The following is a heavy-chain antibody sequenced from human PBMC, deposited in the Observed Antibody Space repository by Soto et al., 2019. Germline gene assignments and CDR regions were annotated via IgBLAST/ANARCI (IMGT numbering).Heavy chain of an antibody. Sequence: PGGSLRLSCAASGFTFSDHYMDWVRQVPGKGLEWVGRIRKKTNGYTTEYAASVKGRFTISRDDSKNTAYLQMNSLKSEDTAVYYCTRRVPPSVTRGGFDPWGQGTLVTVSS. CDR2: IRKKTNGYTT. CDR3: TRRVPPSVTRGGFDP. J-gene: IGHJ5*02. V-gene: IGHV3-72*01. D-gene: IGHD4-17*01. CDR1: GFTFSDHY.